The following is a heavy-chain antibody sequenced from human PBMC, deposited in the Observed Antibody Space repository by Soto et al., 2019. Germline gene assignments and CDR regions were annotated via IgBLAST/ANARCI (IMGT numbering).Heavy chain of an antibody. D-gene: IGHD1-20*01. CDR2: INHSGST. V-gene: IGHV4-34*01. J-gene: IGHJ6*01. Sequence: PSKTLSLTCAVYGGSFNGYNWSWIRQPPGKRKERIGEINHSGSTNYNPSLKSRVTISVDTSKNQFSLKLSSVTAADTAVYYCARVWVTGTDNYYRDVMDVWGRGTTDTVSS. CDR3: ARVWVTGTDNYYRDVMDV. CDR1: GGSFNGYN.